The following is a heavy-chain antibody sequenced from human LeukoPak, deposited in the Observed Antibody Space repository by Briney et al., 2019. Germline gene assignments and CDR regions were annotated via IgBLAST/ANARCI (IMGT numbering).Heavy chain of an antibody. CDR2: IYPGDSDT. CDR1: GYSFTSCW. CDR3: ARSDEGGIAAAGPYFDY. V-gene: IGHV5-51*01. D-gene: IGHD6-13*01. Sequence: GESLKISCKGSGYSFTSCWIGWVRQMPGKGLEWMGIIYPGDSDTRYSPSFQGQVTISADKSISTAYLQWSSLKASDTAMYYCARSDEGGIAAAGPYFDYWGQGTLVTVSS. J-gene: IGHJ4*02.